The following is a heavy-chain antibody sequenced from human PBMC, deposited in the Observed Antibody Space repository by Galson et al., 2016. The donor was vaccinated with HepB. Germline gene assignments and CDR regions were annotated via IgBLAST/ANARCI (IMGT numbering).Heavy chain of an antibody. CDR2: IHYRGRT. J-gene: IGHJ1*01. CDR3: ARLTTVVARLD. D-gene: IGHD2-15*01. CDR1: GDSITGDPYF. Sequence: PLSLTCTVSGDSITGDPYFWTWIRQRPGEGLEWIGFIHYRGRTDYNPALKSRSTISIDTSKRQFSLELNSVTAADTAVYYCARLTTVVARLDWGQGTLVTVSS. V-gene: IGHV4-31*03.